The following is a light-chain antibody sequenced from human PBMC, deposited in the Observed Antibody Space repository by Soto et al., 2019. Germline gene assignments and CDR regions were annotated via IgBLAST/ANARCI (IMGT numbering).Light chain of an antibody. V-gene: IGKV3D-15*01. J-gene: IGKJ5*01. CDR3: QQYNNWPLT. CDR1: HRVSSY. Sequence: EIVMTQSPATXSXSXXXXXXLXXRASHRVSSYLAWHQQRPGQAPRLLIYGASTRATGVPARFSGGGSGTEFTLTITSLQSEDFAVYWCQQYNNWPLTFGPGTRLEIK. CDR2: GAS.